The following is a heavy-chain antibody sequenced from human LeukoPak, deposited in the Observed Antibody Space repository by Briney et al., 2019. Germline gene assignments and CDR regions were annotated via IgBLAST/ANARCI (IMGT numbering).Heavy chain of an antibody. Sequence: KTGGSLRLSCAASGFTFSSYAMSWIRQAPGKGLEWVSYISSSGSTIYYADSVKGRFTISRDNAKNSLYLQMNSLRAEDTAVYYCASLLPTTVKVDAFDIWGQGTMVTVSS. CDR3: ASLLPTTVKVDAFDI. CDR1: GFTFSSYA. V-gene: IGHV3-11*01. CDR2: ISSSGSTI. J-gene: IGHJ3*02. D-gene: IGHD4-17*01.